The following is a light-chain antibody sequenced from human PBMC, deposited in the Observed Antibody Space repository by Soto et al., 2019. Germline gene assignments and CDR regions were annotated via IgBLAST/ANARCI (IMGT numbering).Light chain of an antibody. J-gene: IGKJ1*01. V-gene: IGKV1-39*01. CDR1: QSISSY. Sequence: IQMNISPSSLSASVGDGVTITCRASQSISSYLNWYQQKPGKAPKLLIYAASSLQSGVPSRFSGSGSGTDFTLTISSLQPEDFATYYCQQCYSTPRTFGQGTKVDIK. CDR3: QQCYSTPRT. CDR2: AAS.